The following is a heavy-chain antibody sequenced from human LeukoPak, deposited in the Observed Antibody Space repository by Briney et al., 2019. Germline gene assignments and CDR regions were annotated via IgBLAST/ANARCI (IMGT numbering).Heavy chain of an antibody. CDR2: INHSGST. D-gene: IGHD3-22*01. CDR3: ARPARYYYDSSGYNY. J-gene: IGHJ4*02. V-gene: IGHV4-34*01. CDR1: GGSFSGYY. Sequence: SETLSLTCAVYGGSFSGYYWSWIRQPPGKGPEWIGEINHSGSTNYNPSLKSRVTISVDTSKNQFSLKLSSVTAADTAVYYCARPARYYYDSSGYNYWGQGTLVTVSS.